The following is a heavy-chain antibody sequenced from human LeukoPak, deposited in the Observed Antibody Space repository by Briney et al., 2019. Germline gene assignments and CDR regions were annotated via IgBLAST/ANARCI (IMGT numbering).Heavy chain of an antibody. CDR3: ARDLAGYYFGY. J-gene: IGHJ4*02. V-gene: IGHV4-61*02. Sequence: PSETLSLTCTVSGGSISSGSYYWSWIRQPAGKGLEWIGRIYTSGSTNYNPSLKSRVTISVDTSKNQFSLKLSSVTAADTAVYYCARDLAGYYFGYWGQGTLVTVSS. CDR2: IYTSGST. D-gene: IGHD6-25*01. CDR1: GGSISSGSYY.